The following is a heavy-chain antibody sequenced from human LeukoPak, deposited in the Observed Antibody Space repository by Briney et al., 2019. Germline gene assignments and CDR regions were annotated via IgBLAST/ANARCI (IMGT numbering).Heavy chain of an antibody. J-gene: IGHJ3*02. CDR1: GFTLTNHA. CDR3: ASRTWIGAGYYAFDI. D-gene: IGHD1-26*01. CDR2: EGSAGGT. Sequence: GGSLRLSCTASGFTLTNHAVSWVRQAPGKGLEWVSAEGSAGGTYYADSVKGRFTISRDNSQNTLSLQLNSLRVEDTAVYYCASRTWIGAGYYAFDIWGQGAMVTVSS. V-gene: IGHV3-23*01.